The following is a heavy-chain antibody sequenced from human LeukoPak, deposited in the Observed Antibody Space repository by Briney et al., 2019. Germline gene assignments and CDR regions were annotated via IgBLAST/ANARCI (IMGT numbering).Heavy chain of an antibody. CDR1: KGSIGYYY. J-gene: IGHJ6*03. V-gene: IGHV4-59*01. CDR3: ARGGSSQGSTPKQYFYYMNV. D-gene: IGHD6-13*01. Sequence: PSETLSLTCAVSKGSIGYYYWSWLRQPPGKGLEWIGYIYHTGGTNYNPSLKSRLTISLDMSRNQLSLKLTSVTAADTAVYYCARGGSSQGSTPKQYFYYMNVWGRGTTVSVSS. CDR2: IYHTGGT.